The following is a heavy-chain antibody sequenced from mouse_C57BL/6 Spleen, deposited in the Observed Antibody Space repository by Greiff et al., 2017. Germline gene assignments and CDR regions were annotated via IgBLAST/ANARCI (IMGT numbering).Heavy chain of an antibody. V-gene: IGHV1-55*01. CDR3: ARWGTTVYDMDY. D-gene: IGHD1-1*01. CDR1: GYTFTSYW. Sequence: QVQLQHPGAELVKPGASVKMSCKASGYTFTSYWITWVKQRPGQGLEWIGDIYPGSGSTNYNEKFKSKATLTVDTSSSTAYMQLSSLTSEDSAVYYCARWGTTVYDMDYWGQGTSVTVSS. J-gene: IGHJ4*01. CDR2: IYPGSGST.